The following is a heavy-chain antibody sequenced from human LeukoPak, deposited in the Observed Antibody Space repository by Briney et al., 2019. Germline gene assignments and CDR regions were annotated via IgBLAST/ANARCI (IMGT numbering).Heavy chain of an antibody. CDR2: IYPGDSDT. D-gene: IGHD1-26*01. V-gene: IGHV5-51*01. Sequence: GEALKISCKGSGYRFTSYWIDWVRQMPGKGLEWMGIIYPGDSDTTYSPSFQGQVTISADKSISTAYLQWSSLKASDTAMYYCARRATNAFHVWGQGTMVTVSS. CDR1: GYRFTSYW. CDR3: ARRATNAFHV. J-gene: IGHJ3*01.